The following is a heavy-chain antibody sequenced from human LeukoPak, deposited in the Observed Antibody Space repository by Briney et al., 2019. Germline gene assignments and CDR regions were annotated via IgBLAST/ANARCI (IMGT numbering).Heavy chain of an antibody. Sequence: GGSLRLSCAASESIVSGNYMTWVRQAPGKGLEWLSVIYTGGGTYYADSVKGRFTISRDTSKTTVYLQMNSLRGDDTAIYYCAHYDFWSGHALDVWGQGTMVTVSS. V-gene: IGHV3-66*01. CDR2: IYTGGGT. J-gene: IGHJ3*01. CDR1: ESIVSGNY. D-gene: IGHD3-3*01. CDR3: AHYDFWSGHALDV.